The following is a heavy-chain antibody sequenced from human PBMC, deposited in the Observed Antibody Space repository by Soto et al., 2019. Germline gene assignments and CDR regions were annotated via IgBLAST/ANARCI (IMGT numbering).Heavy chain of an antibody. D-gene: IGHD3-10*01. Sequence: GGSLRLSCAASGFTFSSYAMHWVRQTPGKGLEWVAVISYDGSNKYYADSVKGRFTISRDNSKNTLYLQMNSLRAEDTAVYYCARDLESITMVRGVKALGYYYGMDVWGQGTTVTVSS. V-gene: IGHV3-30-3*01. CDR1: GFTFSSYA. CDR3: ARDLESITMVRGVKALGYYYGMDV. CDR2: ISYDGSNK. J-gene: IGHJ6*02.